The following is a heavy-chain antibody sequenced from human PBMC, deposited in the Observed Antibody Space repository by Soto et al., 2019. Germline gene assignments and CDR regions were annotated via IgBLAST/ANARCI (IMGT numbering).Heavy chain of an antibody. D-gene: IGHD6-6*01. V-gene: IGHV3-23*01. J-gene: IGHJ4*02. Sequence: PGGSLRLSCAASGFTFSSYAMSWVRQAPGKGLEWVSAISGSGGSTFYADSVKGRFTISRDNSKNTLYLQMNSLRAEDTAVYYCAKLIALIAARPGENFDYWGQGTLVTVSS. CDR2: ISGSGGST. CDR3: AKLIALIAARPGENFDY. CDR1: GFTFSSYA.